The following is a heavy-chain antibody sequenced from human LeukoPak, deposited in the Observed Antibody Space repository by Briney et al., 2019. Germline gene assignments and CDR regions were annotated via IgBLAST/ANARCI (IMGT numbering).Heavy chain of an antibody. Sequence: GGSLRLSCAASGFSFSGYSMNWVRQAPGKGLEWVSSISTTSDYIHYADSLKGRVAITRDNAKNSLYLQMNSLRAEDTAVYYCARGGIYSQGFDYWGQGSLVTVSS. CDR3: ARGGIYSQGFDY. J-gene: IGHJ4*02. V-gene: IGHV3-21*01. CDR2: ISTTSDYI. CDR1: GFSFSGYS. D-gene: IGHD6-13*01.